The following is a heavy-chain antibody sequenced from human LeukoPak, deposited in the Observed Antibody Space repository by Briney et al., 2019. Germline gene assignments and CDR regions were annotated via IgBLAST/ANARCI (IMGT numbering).Heavy chain of an antibody. CDR3: ARGGGYDSDYYYMDV. Sequence: ASVKVSCKASGGTFSSYAISWVRQAPGQGLEWMGWINPNSGGTNYAQKFQGRVTMTRDTSISTAYMELSRLRSDDTAVYYCARGGGYDSDYYYMDVWGKGTTVTVSS. CDR1: GGTFSSYA. J-gene: IGHJ6*03. D-gene: IGHD5-12*01. CDR2: INPNSGGT. V-gene: IGHV1-2*02.